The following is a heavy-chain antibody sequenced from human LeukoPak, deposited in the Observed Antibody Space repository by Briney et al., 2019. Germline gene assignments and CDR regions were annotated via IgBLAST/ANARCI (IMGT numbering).Heavy chain of an antibody. V-gene: IGHV3-30*02. J-gene: IGHJ4*02. CDR3: AKDVNGDY. CDR2: IRCDGSNK. CDR1: GFTFSSYG. Sequence: GGSLRLSCAASGFTFSSYGMHWVRQAPGKGLEWVAFIRCDGSNKYYADSVKGRFTISRDNSKNTLYLQMNSLRAEDTAVYYCAKDVNGDYWGQGTLVTVSS. D-gene: IGHD2-8*01.